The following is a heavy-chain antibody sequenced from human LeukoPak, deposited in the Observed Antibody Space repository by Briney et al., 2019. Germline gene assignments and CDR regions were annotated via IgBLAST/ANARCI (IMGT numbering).Heavy chain of an antibody. Sequence: GGSLTLSCSASGFTFSDYSMIGLRRAAGRGLEWISYIGLASGFVSYADSVKGRFSISSDTARNSVYLQMSSLRAEDTAVYYCARDHNWAFDSWGQGTLVTVSS. D-gene: IGHD1-20*01. V-gene: IGHV3-21*05. CDR3: ARDHNWAFDS. J-gene: IGHJ4*02. CDR2: IGLASGFV. CDR1: GFTFSDYS.